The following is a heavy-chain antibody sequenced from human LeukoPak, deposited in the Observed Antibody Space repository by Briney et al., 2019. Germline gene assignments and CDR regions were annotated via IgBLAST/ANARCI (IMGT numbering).Heavy chain of an antibody. CDR2: IRSKANSYAT. D-gene: IGHD1-26*01. CDR1: GFTFSGSA. CDR3: IPVSGSYSDYYYYYYMDV. Sequence: GGSLKLSCAASGFTFSGSAMHWVRQASGKGLEWVGRIRSKANSYATAYAASVKGRFTISRDDSKNTAYLQMNSLKTEDTAVYYCIPVSGSYSDYYYYYYMDVWGKGTTVTVSS. J-gene: IGHJ6*03. V-gene: IGHV3-73*01.